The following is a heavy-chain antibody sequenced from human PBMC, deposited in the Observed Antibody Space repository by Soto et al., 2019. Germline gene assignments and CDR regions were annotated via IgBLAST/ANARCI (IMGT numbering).Heavy chain of an antibody. CDR3: ARQVGWDPEDYYYYYGMDV. V-gene: IGHV4-34*01. CDR1: GGSFSNNY. D-gene: IGHD1-26*01. Sequence: PSETLSLTCAVYGGSFSNNYWTWFRQPPGKGLEWIGEISPSGTTKYIPSLKSRGTISVDTSKNQFSLKLSSVTAADTAVYYCARQVGWDPEDYYYYYGMDVWGQGTTVTVSS. J-gene: IGHJ6*02. CDR2: ISPSGTT.